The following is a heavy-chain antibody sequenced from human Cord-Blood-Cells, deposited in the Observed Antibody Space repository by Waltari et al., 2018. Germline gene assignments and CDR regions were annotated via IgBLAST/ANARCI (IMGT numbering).Heavy chain of an antibody. CDR3: ARLDSGSYDENWFDP. D-gene: IGHD1-26*01. Sequence: QLQLQESAPGLVKPSETLSLTCTVSGGSISSSSYYWGWIRQSSGKGLEWIWSIYYSGSTYYNPSLKSRVPISVDTSKNQFSLKLSSVTAADTAVYYCARLDSGSYDENWFDPWGQGTLVTVSS. CDR2: IYYSGST. CDR1: GGSISSSSYY. V-gene: IGHV4-39*01. J-gene: IGHJ5*02.